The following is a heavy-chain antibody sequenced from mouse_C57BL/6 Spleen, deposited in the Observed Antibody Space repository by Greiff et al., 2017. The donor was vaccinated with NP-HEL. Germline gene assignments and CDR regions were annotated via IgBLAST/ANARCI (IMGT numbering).Heavy chain of an antibody. V-gene: IGHV1-76*01. Sequence: QVQLTQSGAELVRPGASVKLSCKASGYTFTDYYINWVKQRPGQGLEWIARIYPGSGNTYYNEKFKGKATLTAEKSSSTAYMQLSSLTSEDSAVYFCARWGSSSFDYWGQGTTLTVSS. CDR3: ARWGSSSFDY. CDR2: IYPGSGNT. CDR1: GYTFTDYY. J-gene: IGHJ2*01. D-gene: IGHD1-1*01.